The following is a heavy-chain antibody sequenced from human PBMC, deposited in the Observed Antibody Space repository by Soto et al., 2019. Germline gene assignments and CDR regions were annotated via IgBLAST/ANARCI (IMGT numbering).Heavy chain of an antibody. J-gene: IGHJ4*02. CDR2: VHDSGTT. CDR3: ARAVNDFWSGFSYYFDF. CDR1: GGSTSNYY. D-gene: IGHD3-3*01. Sequence: SETLSLTCTVSGGSTSNYYWSWIRQPPGKGLEWIGYVHDSGTTYYNPSLKSRVTISLDPSKNHFSLKLTSVTAADTAMYYCARAVNDFWSGFSYYFDFWGQGNMVTVSS. V-gene: IGHV4-59*01.